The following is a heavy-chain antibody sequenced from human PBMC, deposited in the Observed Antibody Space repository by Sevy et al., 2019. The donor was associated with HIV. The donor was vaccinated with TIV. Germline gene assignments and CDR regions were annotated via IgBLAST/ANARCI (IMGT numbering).Heavy chain of an antibody. V-gene: IGHV4-38-2*02. Sequence: SETLSLTCTVSGYSIRNGYYWAWIRQPLGKGLEWIGSIHHSGITHYNPSLKSRVIISVDTSKNQVSLELSSVTAADTAMYYCARDRKYPLYYFDYWGQGILVTVSS. CDR2: IHHSGIT. CDR3: ARDRKYPLYYFDY. J-gene: IGHJ4*02. CDR1: GYSIRNGYY. D-gene: IGHD6-6*01.